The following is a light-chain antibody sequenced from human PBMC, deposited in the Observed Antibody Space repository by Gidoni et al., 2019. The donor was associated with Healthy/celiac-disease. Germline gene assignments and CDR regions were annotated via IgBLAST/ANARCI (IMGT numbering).Light chain of an antibody. CDR1: QSISSY. CDR2: AAS. J-gene: IGKJ4*01. V-gene: IGKV1-39*01. CDR3: QQSYSTPLT. Sequence: DIQMTQSPSSLSASVGDRVTITCRASQSISSYLNWYQQKPGKAPKLLIYAASSLQSGVPSRFSGSGSGTDFTLNISSLQPEDFATYYCQQSYSTPLTFXGXTKVEIK.